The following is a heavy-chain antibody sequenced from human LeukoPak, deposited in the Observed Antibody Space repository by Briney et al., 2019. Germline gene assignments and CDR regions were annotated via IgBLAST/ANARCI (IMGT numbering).Heavy chain of an antibody. CDR2: IHDSGST. J-gene: IGHJ5*02. CDR1: GDSITSGGYS. Sequence: PSETLSLTCAVSGDSITSGGYSWSWIRQTPGKGLEWIAYIHDSGSTYNNPSLKSRLSISIDTSKNQFSLKLNSVTAADTAVYYCARVVAAAGNNWFDPWGQGTLVTVSS. CDR3: ARVVAAAGNNWFDP. V-gene: IGHV4-30-4*07. D-gene: IGHD6-25*01.